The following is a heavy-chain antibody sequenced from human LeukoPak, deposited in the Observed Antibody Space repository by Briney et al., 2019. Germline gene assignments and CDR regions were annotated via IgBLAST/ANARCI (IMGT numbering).Heavy chain of an antibody. CDR2: ISSSGSTI. D-gene: IGHD5-18*01. J-gene: IGHJ6*03. Sequence: PGGSLRLSCAASGFTFSSYWMHWVRQAPGKGLEWVSYISSSGSTIYYADSVKGRFTISRDNAKNSLYLQMNSLRAEDTAVYYCARVGGDTGPTYYYYYMDVWGKGATVTVSS. V-gene: IGHV3-48*04. CDR3: ARVGGDTGPTYYYYYMDV. CDR1: GFTFSSYW.